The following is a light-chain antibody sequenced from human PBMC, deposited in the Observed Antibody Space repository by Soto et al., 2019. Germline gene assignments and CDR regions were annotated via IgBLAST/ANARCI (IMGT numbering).Light chain of an antibody. CDR2: EGS. V-gene: IGLV2-23*03. CDR3: CSYAGSISFVV. CDR1: SSDVGSYDL. Sequence: QSVLTQPASVSGSPGQSITISCTGTSSDVGSYDLVSWYQQHPDKAPKLIIYEGSRRPSGVSNRFSGSKSGNTASLTISGLQAEDEADYCCCSYAGSISFVVLGGGTKLTVL. J-gene: IGLJ2*01.